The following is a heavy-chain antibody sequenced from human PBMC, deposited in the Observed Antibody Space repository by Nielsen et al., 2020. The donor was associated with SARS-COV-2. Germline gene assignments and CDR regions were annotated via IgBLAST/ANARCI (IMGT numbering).Heavy chain of an antibody. D-gene: IGHD3-16*01. CDR3: AKRRAVFMLTFGGEGAMDV. J-gene: IGHJ6*02. Sequence: GGSLRLSCAASGFNFNNYGLDWVRQAQGKGLEWVASISNEGSKKYYADSLTGRFTVTRDTSKNTVYLQMNSLSVEDTAVYPCAKRRAVFMLTFGGEGAMDVWGQGTTVSVSS. CDR2: ISNEGSKK. CDR1: GFNFNNYG. V-gene: IGHV3-30*18.